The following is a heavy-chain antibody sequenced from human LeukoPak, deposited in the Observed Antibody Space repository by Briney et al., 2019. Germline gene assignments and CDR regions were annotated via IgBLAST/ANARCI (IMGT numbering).Heavy chain of an antibody. D-gene: IGHD5-12*01. CDR1: GGSISSYY. CDR2: IYSNGST. V-gene: IGHV4-59*01. Sequence: SETLSLTCTVSGGSISSYYWTWIRQPPGKGLECIGYIYSNGSTNYNPSLKSRVTISVDMSKNQFSVKLSSVTAADTAVYYCARGAYSGYDLDYWGQGTLVTVSS. CDR3: ARGAYSGYDLDY. J-gene: IGHJ4*02.